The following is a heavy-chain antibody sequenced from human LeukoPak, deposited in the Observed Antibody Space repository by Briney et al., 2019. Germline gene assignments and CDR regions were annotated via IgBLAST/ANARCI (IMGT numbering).Heavy chain of an antibody. CDR1: GGSFSGYY. CDR3: ARNRRPLTYYYGSGSYFH. Sequence: SETLSLTCAVYGGSFSGYYWSWIRQPPGKGLEWIGEINHSGSTNYNPSLKSRVTISVDTSKNQFSLKLSSVTAADTAVYYCARNRRPLTYYYGSGSYFHWGQGTLVTVSS. V-gene: IGHV4-34*01. J-gene: IGHJ4*02. CDR2: INHSGST. D-gene: IGHD3-10*01.